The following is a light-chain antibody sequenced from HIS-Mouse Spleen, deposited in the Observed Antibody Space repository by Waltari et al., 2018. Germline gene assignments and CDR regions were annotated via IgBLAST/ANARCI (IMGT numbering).Light chain of an antibody. CDR3: CSYAGSSTFLV. CDR2: EGS. J-gene: IGLJ2*01. CDR1: SSDVGSYNL. Sequence: QSALTQPASVSGSPGQSITISCTGTSSDVGSYNLASWYQQHPGKAPKLMIYEGSKRPSGVSNRFSGSKSGNTASLTISGLQAEDEADYYCCSYAGSSTFLVFGGGTKLTVL. V-gene: IGLV2-23*03.